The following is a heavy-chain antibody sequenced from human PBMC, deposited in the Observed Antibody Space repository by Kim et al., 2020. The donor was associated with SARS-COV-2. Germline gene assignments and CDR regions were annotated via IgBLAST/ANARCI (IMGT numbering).Heavy chain of an antibody. J-gene: IGHJ4*02. CDR2: INHSGRT. D-gene: IGHD3-3*01. CDR3: ARVEWSLDY. V-gene: IGHV4-34*01. CDR1: GGSFSGYY. Sequence: SETLSLTCAVYGGSFSGYYWSWIRQPPGQGLEWIGEINHSGRTNYNPSLKSRIPISVDTSKNQFSLMLSSVTAAATAVYYCARVEWSLDYWGQGTLVTVSS.